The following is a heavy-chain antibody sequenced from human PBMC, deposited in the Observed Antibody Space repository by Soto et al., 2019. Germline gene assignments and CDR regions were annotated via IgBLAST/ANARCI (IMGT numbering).Heavy chain of an antibody. V-gene: IGHV3-48*03. Sequence: DVQVVESGGGLVQPGGSLRLSCVTSGFTFSDYEMNWVRQAPGKGLEWVSYISDNGGTIYNGDSVRGRFTISRDNAQNPLYLEMNNPRAEDTALYYCAGGRRHYGRDVWGQGTTVTVFS. CDR2: ISDNGGTI. CDR1: GFTFSDYE. CDR3: AGGRRHYGRDV. J-gene: IGHJ6*02.